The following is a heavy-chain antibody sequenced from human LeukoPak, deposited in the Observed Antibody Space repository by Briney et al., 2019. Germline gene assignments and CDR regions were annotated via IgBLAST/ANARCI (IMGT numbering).Heavy chain of an antibody. CDR1: GGSFSGYY. CDR3: ARRRQWLAKRATYYYYGMDV. Sequence: PSETLSLTCAVYGGSFSGYYWSWIRQPPGKGLEWIGEINHSGSTNYNPSLKSRVTISVDTFKNQFSLKLSSVTAADTAVYYFARRRQWLAKRATYYYYGMDVWGKGTTVTVSS. V-gene: IGHV4-34*01. J-gene: IGHJ6*04. CDR2: INHSGST. D-gene: IGHD6-19*01.